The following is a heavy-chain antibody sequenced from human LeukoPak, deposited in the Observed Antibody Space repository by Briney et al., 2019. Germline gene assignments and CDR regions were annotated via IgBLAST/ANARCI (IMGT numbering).Heavy chain of an antibody. D-gene: IGHD2/OR15-2a*01. CDR3: ARNKAITAFFGMDV. Sequence: PGTSLRLSCAASGFTFSDYAMHWVRQAPGKGLEWVAVIAYCGTYQYHADSLKGRFTIPRDNSRDTLYLQINSLRPEDTALYYCARNKAITAFFGMDVWGQGTTVIVSS. CDR2: IAYCGTYQ. V-gene: IGHV3-30*03. J-gene: IGHJ6*02. CDR1: GFTFSDYA.